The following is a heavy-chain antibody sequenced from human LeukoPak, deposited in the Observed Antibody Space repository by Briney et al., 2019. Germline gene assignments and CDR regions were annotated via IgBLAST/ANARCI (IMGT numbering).Heavy chain of an antibody. J-gene: IGHJ2*01. Sequence: SETLSVTCTVSGGSISSSNSYWGWIRQPPGQGLEWIGTVFYSGSPYYNPSLKSRVTISMDTSKNQFSLNLTSVTAADTAVYYCARGAFDLWGRGTLVTVSS. V-gene: IGHV4-39*07. CDR1: GGSISSSNSY. CDR3: ARGAFDL. CDR2: VFYSGSP.